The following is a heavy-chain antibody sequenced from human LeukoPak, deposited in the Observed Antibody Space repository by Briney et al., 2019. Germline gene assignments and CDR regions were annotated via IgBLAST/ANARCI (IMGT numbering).Heavy chain of an antibody. Sequence: PSETLSLTCTVSGGSISSSSYYWDWIRQPPGKGLEWIGSIYYSGSTYYNPSPKSRVTISVDTPKNQFSLKLSSVTAADTAVYYCARHVGIAVAVTNFDYWGQGTLVTVSS. J-gene: IGHJ4*02. CDR3: ARHVGIAVAVTNFDY. CDR2: IYYSGST. CDR1: GGSISSSSYY. D-gene: IGHD6-19*01. V-gene: IGHV4-39*01.